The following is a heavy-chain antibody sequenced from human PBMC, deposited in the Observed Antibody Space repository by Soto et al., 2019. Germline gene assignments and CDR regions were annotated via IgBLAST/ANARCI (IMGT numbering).Heavy chain of an antibody. CDR2: IYWDDDT. V-gene: IGHV2-5*02. Sequence: QITLKESGPTVVKPTQTLTLTCSFSGFSLSSDGVGVGWIRQPPGKAPEWLALIYWDDDTRYSSSMKSRLTITKDTSKNQVVLTMTNMDPVDTATYYCAHSSLHYKKWFDPWGQGTLVIVSS. CDR1: GFSLSSDGVG. D-gene: IGHD1-1*01. CDR3: AHSSLHYKKWFDP. J-gene: IGHJ5*02.